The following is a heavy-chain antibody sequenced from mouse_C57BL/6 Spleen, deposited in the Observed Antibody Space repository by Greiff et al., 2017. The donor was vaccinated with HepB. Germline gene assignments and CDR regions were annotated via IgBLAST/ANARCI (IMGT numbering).Heavy chain of an antibody. Sequence: VQLQQPGAELVKPGASVKVSCKASGYTFTSYWMHWVKQRPGQGLEWIGRIYPSDSDTNYNQKFKGKATLTVDKSSSTAYMQLSSLTSEDSAVYDCAIETAQGYFDYWGQGTTLTVSS. J-gene: IGHJ2*01. CDR2: IYPSDSDT. D-gene: IGHD3-2*02. CDR1: GYTFTSYW. CDR3: AIETAQGYFDY. V-gene: IGHV1-74*01.